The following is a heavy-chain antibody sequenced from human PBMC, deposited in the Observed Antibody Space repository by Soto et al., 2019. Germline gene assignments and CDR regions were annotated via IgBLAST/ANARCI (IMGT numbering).Heavy chain of an antibody. Sequence: KASETLSLTCTVSGGSISSGDYYWSWIRQPPGKGLEYIGYIYYGGSTYSNPSLKSRITFSLDTSKNQFSLKLNSVTAADTAMYYCARGRGGYYYYDYWGPGALVTVSS. V-gene: IGHV4-30-4*02. D-gene: IGHD1-26*01. CDR1: GGSISSGDYY. CDR2: IYYGGST. CDR3: ARGRGGYYYYDY. J-gene: IGHJ4*02.